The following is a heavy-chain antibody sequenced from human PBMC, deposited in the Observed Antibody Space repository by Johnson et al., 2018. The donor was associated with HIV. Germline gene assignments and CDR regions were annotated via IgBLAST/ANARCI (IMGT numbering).Heavy chain of an antibody. J-gene: IGHJ3*02. CDR2: ISYDGSNK. V-gene: IGHV3-30*04. Sequence: QVQLVESGGGVVQPGRSLRLSCAASGFTFSSYAMHWVRQAPGKGLEWVAVISYDGSNKYYADSVKGRFTISRDNSKNTLYLQMNSLRAEDTAVYYCATDIRSGYRDAAFDIWGRGTMVTVSS. CDR3: ATDIRSGYRDAAFDI. D-gene: IGHD5-12*01. CDR1: GFTFSSYA.